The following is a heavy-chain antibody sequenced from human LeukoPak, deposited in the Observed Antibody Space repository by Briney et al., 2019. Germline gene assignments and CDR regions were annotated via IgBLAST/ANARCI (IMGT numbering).Heavy chain of an antibody. CDR3: AKAPVTSCRGAYCYPFDS. CDR1: GLTFSSYA. J-gene: IGHJ4*02. V-gene: IGHV3-23*01. Sequence: GGSLRLSCAASGLTFSSYAMNWVRQAPGKGLEWVSAISGSGGNTYYADSVKGGFTISRDNSKNTLYLKMNRLRAGDTAVYYCAKAPVTSCRGAYCYPFDSWGQGTLVTVSS. CDR2: ISGSGGNT. D-gene: IGHD2-21*01.